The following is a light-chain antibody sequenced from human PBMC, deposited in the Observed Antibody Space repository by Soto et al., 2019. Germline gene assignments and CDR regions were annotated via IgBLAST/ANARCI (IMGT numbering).Light chain of an antibody. CDR2: DVT. J-gene: IGLJ1*01. CDR1: SSDIGDYNY. Sequence: QSALTQPRSVSGSPGQSVTISCTGTSSDIGDYNYVACYQQHPGKAPQLIIYDVTKRPSGVPDRFSGSKSDNKASLTISGLQAEDKADYYCSSYAGSRNVFGTGIKVTVL. V-gene: IGLV2-11*01. CDR3: SSYAGSRNV.